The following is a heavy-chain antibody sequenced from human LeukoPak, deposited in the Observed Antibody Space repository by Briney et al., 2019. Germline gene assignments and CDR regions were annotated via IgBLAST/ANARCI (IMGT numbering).Heavy chain of an antibody. CDR2: ISSSGGNT. V-gene: IGHV3-23*01. CDR3: AKDTRTATAHGGFDS. Sequence: GGSLRLSCAASGFTFSSYAMNWVRQAPGKGLEWVSGISSSGGNTYYADSVKGRFTISRDNSKNTLYLQMNSLRAEDTAVYYCAKDTRTATAHGGFDSWGQGTLVTVSS. CDR1: GFTFSSYA. D-gene: IGHD3-16*01. J-gene: IGHJ4*02.